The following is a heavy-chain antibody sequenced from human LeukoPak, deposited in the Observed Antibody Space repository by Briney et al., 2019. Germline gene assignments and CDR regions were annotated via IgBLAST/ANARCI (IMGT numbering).Heavy chain of an antibody. Sequence: ASVKVSCKASGYTFTSYGISWVRQAPGQGLEWMGWISAYNGNTNYAQKFQGRVTMTRDTSISTAYMELSRPRSDDTAVYYCARAGYYYDSSVYYIVSWFDPWGQGTLVTVSS. CDR3: ARAGYYYDSSVYYIVSWFDP. V-gene: IGHV1-18*01. CDR1: GYTFTSYG. J-gene: IGHJ5*02. CDR2: ISAYNGNT. D-gene: IGHD3-22*01.